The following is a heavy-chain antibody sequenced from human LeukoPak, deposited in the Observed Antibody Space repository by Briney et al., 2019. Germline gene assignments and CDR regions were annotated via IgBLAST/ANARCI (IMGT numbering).Heavy chain of an antibody. V-gene: IGHV3-30-3*01. CDR3: ARGREIVVPTYPYYYYGMDV. Sequence: GGSLRLSCAASGFTFSSYAMHWVRQAPGKGLEWVAVISYDGSNKYYADSVKGRFTISRDNSKNTLYLQMNSLRAEDTAVYYCARGREIVVPTYPYYYYGMDVWGQGTTVTVSS. CDR2: ISYDGSNK. D-gene: IGHD2-2*01. J-gene: IGHJ6*02. CDR1: GFTFSSYA.